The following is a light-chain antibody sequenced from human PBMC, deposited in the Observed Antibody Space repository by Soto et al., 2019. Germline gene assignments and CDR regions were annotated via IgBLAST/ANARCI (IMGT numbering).Light chain of an antibody. CDR3: QQYSGTLLT. CDR1: QDVSVY. V-gene: IGKV1-5*03. CDR2: RTS. J-gene: IGKJ4*01. Sequence: IQMIQSPTSLSASVGETVTITCRASQDVSVYVAWYQHKPGQGPRLLIHRTSTLQFGIPSRFTGSGSGIEFTLTISDLEPEDSATYYCQQYSGTLLTFGGGTKV.